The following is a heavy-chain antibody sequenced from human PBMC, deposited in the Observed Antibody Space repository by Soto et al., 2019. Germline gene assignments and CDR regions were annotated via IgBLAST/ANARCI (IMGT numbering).Heavy chain of an antibody. CDR3: AKSPLGYCSGGSCYPPHYFDY. CDR2: VGGSGDST. CDR1: GFTFSNYA. V-gene: IGHV3-23*01. J-gene: IGHJ4*02. D-gene: IGHD2-15*01. Sequence: EVQLLDSGGGLVQPGGSLRLSCAASGFTFSNYAMSWVRQAPGKGLEWGSGVGGSGDSTYYADSVKGRFTISRDNSKYTLYLQMNSLRAEDTAVYYCAKSPLGYCSGGSCYPPHYFDYWGQGTLVTVSS.